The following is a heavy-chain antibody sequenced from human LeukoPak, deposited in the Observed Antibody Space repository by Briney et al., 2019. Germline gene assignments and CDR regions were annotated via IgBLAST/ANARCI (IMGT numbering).Heavy chain of an antibody. CDR2: ISSSSSYI. CDR1: GFTFSSYS. CDR3: ARDGIVGAHFDY. J-gene: IGHJ4*02. Sequence: PGKSLRLSCAASGFTFSSYSMTWVRQAPGKGLEWVSSISSSSSYIYYADSVKGRFTISRDNAKNSLYLQMNSLRAEDTAVYYCARDGIVGAHFDYWGQGTLVTVSS. V-gene: IGHV3-21*01. D-gene: IGHD1-26*01.